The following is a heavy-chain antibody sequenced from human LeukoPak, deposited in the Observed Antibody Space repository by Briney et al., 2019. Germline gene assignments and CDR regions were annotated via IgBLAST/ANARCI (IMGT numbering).Heavy chain of an antibody. Sequence: PGGSLRLSCAASGFTFSSYAMHWVRQAPGKGLEWVAFIRYDGSNKYYADSVKGRFTISRDNSKNTLYLQMNSLRAEDTAVYYCAKETITMVRGVIITSYYYYYMDVWGKGTTVTISS. J-gene: IGHJ6*03. CDR1: GFTFSSYA. CDR3: AKETITMVRGVIITSYYYYYMDV. D-gene: IGHD3-10*01. V-gene: IGHV3-30*02. CDR2: IRYDGSNK.